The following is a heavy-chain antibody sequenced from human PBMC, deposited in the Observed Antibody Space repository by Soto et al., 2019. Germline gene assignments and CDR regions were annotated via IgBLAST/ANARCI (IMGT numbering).Heavy chain of an antibody. CDR1: GYTFTRYG. CDR2: ISGYNGDT. CDR3: AKSGQPPYYYYGMDV. Sequence: ASVTVSCKASGYTFTRYGSSWVRQAPGQGLEWMGWISGYNGDTKYAQKFQGRVTMTVDTSTTTAYMELRSLTSDDRAVYYCAKSGQPPYYYYGMDVWGQGTTVTISS. J-gene: IGHJ6*02. V-gene: IGHV1-18*01. D-gene: IGHD1-26*01.